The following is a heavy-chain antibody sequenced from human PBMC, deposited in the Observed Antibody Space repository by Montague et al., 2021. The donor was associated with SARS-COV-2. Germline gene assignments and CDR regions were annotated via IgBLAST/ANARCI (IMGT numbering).Heavy chain of an antibody. J-gene: IGHJ6*02. CDR3: ARVGVGTMVRGVISAYYYYGMGV. V-gene: IGHV4-61*02. D-gene: IGHD3-10*01. CDR1: GGSISSGSYY. Sequence: SQSLSLTCTVSGGSISSGSYYWSWIRQPAGKGLEWIGRIYTSGSTNYNPSLKSRVTISVDTSKNQFSLKLSSVTAADTAVYYCARVGVGTMVRGVISAYYYYGMGVWGQGTTVTVSS. CDR2: IYTSGST.